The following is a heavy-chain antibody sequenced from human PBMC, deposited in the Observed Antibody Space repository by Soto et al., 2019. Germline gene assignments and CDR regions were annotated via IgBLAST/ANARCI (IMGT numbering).Heavy chain of an antibody. V-gene: IGHV1-46*03. CDR1: GYPFTSYY. J-gene: IGHJ4*02. CDR2: INPSNGGT. CDR3: ARDSHQNCGGACSGDY. D-gene: IGHD2-21*01. Sequence: GASVKVSCKASGYPFTSYYMHWVRQAPGQGLEWMGIINPSNGGTSYAQKFQGRVTMTRDTSTSTVYMELSSLRSEDTAVYYCARDSHQNCGGACSGDYWGQGTLVTVSS.